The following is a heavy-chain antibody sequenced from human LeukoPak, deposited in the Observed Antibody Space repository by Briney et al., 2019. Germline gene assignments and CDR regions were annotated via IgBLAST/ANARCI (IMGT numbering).Heavy chain of an antibody. D-gene: IGHD5-12*01. CDR3: VRSGYDYDWFDP. Sequence: GASVKVSCKASGCSFSDYSISWVRQAPGQGLEWMGRIIAILDTAHYAQKFQGRFTITADKSTTTVYMELSSLRSDDTAVYYCVRSGYDYDWFDPWGQGTLVTVSS. V-gene: IGHV1-69*08. CDR1: GCSFSDYS. J-gene: IGHJ5*02. CDR2: IIAILDTA.